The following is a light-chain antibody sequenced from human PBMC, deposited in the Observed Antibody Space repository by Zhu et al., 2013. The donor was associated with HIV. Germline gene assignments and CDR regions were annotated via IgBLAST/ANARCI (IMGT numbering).Light chain of an antibody. CDR1: QAVGSTY. Sequence: EIVLTQSPGTLSLSPGERATLSCRASQAVGSTYLGWYQQKTGQAPRLLIYGASSRATGVPDRFSGSGSVTDFTLTINRLEPDDSAIYYCHQYGSSPRTFGQGTRVEIK. CDR2: GAS. V-gene: IGKV3-20*01. J-gene: IGKJ1*01. CDR3: HQYGSSPRT.